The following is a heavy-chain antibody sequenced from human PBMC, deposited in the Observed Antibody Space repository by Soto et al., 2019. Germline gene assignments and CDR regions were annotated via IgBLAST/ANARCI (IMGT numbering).Heavy chain of an antibody. Sequence: EVRLVESGGGLVQPGESLRLSCAASGFTFSSYWMHWVRQAPGKGLVWVSRINSDGSSTSYAGSVKGRFTISRDNAKNTLYLQMNSLGAEDTAVYYCVRTSLVVAAATREDYWGHGTLVTVSS. D-gene: IGHD2-15*01. CDR1: GFTFSSYW. CDR2: INSDGSST. J-gene: IGHJ4*01. CDR3: VRTSLVVAAATREDY. V-gene: IGHV3-74*01.